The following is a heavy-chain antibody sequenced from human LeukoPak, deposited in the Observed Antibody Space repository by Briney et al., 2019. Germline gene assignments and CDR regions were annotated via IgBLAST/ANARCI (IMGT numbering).Heavy chain of an antibody. CDR1: GASISGDY. Sequence: PSETLSLTCSVSGASISGDYWSWIRQPPGKGLEWIGNIYSSETTKYNPSLRSRATISGDTSKNQFSLKLSSVTAADMAVYYCARHFPYCGGDCPYYYMDVWGKGTTVTVSS. CDR3: ARHFPYCGGDCPYYYMDV. CDR2: IYSSETT. J-gene: IGHJ6*03. D-gene: IGHD2-21*02. V-gene: IGHV4-4*09.